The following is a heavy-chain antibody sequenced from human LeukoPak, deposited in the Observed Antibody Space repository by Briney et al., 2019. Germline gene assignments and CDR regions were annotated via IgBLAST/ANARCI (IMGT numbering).Heavy chain of an antibody. CDR1: GYTFTSYD. CDR3: ARGPPDVVVPAAMVSYYYYMDV. Sequence: ASVKVSCKASGYTFTSYDINWVRQATGQGLEWMGWMNPNSGNTGYAQKFQGRVTITRNTSISTAYMELSSLSSEDTAVYYCARGPPDVVVPAAMVSYYYYMDVWGKGTTVTVSS. D-gene: IGHD2-2*01. J-gene: IGHJ6*03. V-gene: IGHV1-8*03. CDR2: MNPNSGNT.